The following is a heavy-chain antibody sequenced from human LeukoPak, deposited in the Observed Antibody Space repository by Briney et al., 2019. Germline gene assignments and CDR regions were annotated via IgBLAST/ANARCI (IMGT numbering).Heavy chain of an antibody. CDR1: GYSFTSYW. D-gene: IGHD3-10*01. J-gene: IGHJ4*02. V-gene: IGHV5-51*01. CDR3: ARESPMVRGGNDY. Sequence: GESLKISCKGSGYSFTSYWIGWVRQMPGRGLEWMGIIYPGDFDTRYSPSFQGQVTISADKSISTAYLQWSSLKASDTAMYYCARESPMVRGGNDYWGQGTLVTVSS. CDR2: IYPGDFDT.